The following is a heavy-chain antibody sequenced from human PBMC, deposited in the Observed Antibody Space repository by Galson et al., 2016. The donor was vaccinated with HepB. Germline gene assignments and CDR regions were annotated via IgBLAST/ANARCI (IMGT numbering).Heavy chain of an antibody. V-gene: IGHV4-39*01. Sequence: ETLSLTCTVSGGSISSSSFYWGWIRQPPGKGLEWIGSIYYSGSTYYNPSLKSRVTISLDTSKNQFSLKLSSVTAADAAIYYCARVPSRRYYYGSGSPRPGWSDPWGQGALVTVSS. D-gene: IGHD3-10*01. CDR1: GGSISSSSFY. CDR3: ARVPSRRYYYGSGSPRPGWSDP. J-gene: IGHJ5*02. CDR2: IYYSGST.